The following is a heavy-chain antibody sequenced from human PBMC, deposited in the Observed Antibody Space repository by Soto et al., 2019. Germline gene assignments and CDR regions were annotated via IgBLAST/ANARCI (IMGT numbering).Heavy chain of an antibody. J-gene: IGHJ5*02. CDR1: GGSISSGGYY. CDR3: ARGDSSSEWFDP. CDR2: IYYSGST. V-gene: IGHV4-31*03. D-gene: IGHD6-13*01. Sequence: SETLSLTCTVSGGSISSGGYYWSWIRQHPGKGLEWIGYIYYSGSTYYNPSLKSRVTISVDTSKNQFSLKLSSVTAADTAVYYCARGDSSSEWFDPWGQGTLVTVSS.